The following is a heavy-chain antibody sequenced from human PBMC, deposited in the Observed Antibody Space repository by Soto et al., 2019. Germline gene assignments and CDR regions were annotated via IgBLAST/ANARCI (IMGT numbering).Heavy chain of an antibody. J-gene: IGHJ5*02. CDR1: GDSVSSNSAA. Sequence: SQTLSLTCAISGDSVSSNSAAWNWIRQSPSRGLEWLGRTYYRSKWYNDYAVSVKSRITINPDTSKNQFSLQLNSVTPEDTAVYYCARGTRASNQLTGTTLGQERFDPWGQGTLVTVSS. D-gene: IGHD1-7*01. CDR3: ARGTRASNQLTGTTLGQERFDP. CDR2: TYYRSKWYN. V-gene: IGHV6-1*01.